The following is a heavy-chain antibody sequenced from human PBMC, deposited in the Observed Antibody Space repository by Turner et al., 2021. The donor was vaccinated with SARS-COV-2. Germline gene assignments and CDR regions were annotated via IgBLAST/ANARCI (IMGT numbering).Heavy chain of an antibody. CDR1: GGSISSYY. CDR3: ARHPHYYDSSGYHFDY. D-gene: IGHD3-22*01. Sequence: QVQLQESGPGLVKPSETLSLTCTVSGGSISSYYWSWIRQPPGKGLEWIGYIYYSGSTNYNPSLKSRVTISVDTSKNQFSLKLSSVTAADTAIYYCARHPHYYDSSGYHFDYWGQGTLVTVSS. J-gene: IGHJ4*02. V-gene: IGHV4-59*08. CDR2: IYYSGST.